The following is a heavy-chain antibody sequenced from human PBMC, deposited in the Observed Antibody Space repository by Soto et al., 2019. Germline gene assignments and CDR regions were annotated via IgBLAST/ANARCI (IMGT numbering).Heavy chain of an antibody. CDR2: IYHSGST. V-gene: IGHV4-30-2*01. Sequence: SETLSLTCAVSGGSISSGGYSWSWIRQPPGKGLEWIGYIYHSGSTYYNPSLKSRVTISVDRSKNQFSLKLSSVTAADTAVYYCARLKYSSSWYVNWFDPWGQGTLVTVS. CDR3: ARLKYSSSWYVNWFDP. D-gene: IGHD6-13*01. CDR1: GGSISSGGYS. J-gene: IGHJ5*02.